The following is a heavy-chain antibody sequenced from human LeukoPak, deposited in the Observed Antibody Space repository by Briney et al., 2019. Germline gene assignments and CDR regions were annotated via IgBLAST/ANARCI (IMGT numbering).Heavy chain of an antibody. CDR2: ISGSNSYI. Sequence: GGSLRLSCAASGFTFSSYTMHWIRQAPGKGLEWVSSISGSNSYIFYADSVKGRFTVSRDNAKDSLYLQMNSLRAEDTAVYYCARALTTLTYEGYWGQGTLATVSS. V-gene: IGHV3-21*01. D-gene: IGHD1-1*01. J-gene: IGHJ4*02. CDR1: GFTFSSYT. CDR3: ARALTTLTYEGY.